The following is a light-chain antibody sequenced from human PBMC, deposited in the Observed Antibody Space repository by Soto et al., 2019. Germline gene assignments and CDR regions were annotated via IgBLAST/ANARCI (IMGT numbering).Light chain of an antibody. CDR2: GAS. Sequence: EIVLTQSPGTLSLSPGEGATLSCRASQSVSSKYLAWYQQKPGQAPRLLIRGASSRATGIPDRFSGSGSGTDFTLTISRLEPEDFPVYFCHHYGNGLSTFGQGTRVEIK. J-gene: IGKJ1*01. CDR1: QSVSSKY. V-gene: IGKV3-20*01. CDR3: HHYGNGLST.